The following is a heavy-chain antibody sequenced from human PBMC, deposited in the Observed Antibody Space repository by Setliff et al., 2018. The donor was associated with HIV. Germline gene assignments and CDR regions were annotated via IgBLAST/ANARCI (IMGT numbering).Heavy chain of an antibody. V-gene: IGHV1-69-2*01. CDR1: GYIFTDYY. CDR3: ATPGTYYYGSGTYHASAF. Sequence: ASVKVSCKSSGYIFTDYYMHWVQQAPGEGLGGMGRVDPQDGETKYAEKFQGRVTITEDTSTGTSVMELSSLKSEDTAVYYCATPGTYYYGSGTYHASAFWGQGTLVTVSS. D-gene: IGHD3-10*01. CDR2: VDPQDGET. J-gene: IGHJ4*02.